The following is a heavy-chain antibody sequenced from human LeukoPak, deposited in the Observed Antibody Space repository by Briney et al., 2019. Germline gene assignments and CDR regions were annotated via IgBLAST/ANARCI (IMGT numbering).Heavy chain of an antibody. CDR2: IKQDGSEK. J-gene: IGHJ6*03. CDR3: AKEDRYDSSGYYYLYYYYYYMDV. V-gene: IGHV3-7*01. CDR1: GFTFSSYW. D-gene: IGHD3-22*01. Sequence: GGSLRLSCAASGFTFSSYWMSWVRQAPGKGLEWVANIKQDGSEKYYVDSVKGRFTISRDNAKNSLYLQMNSLRAEDKAVYYCAKEDRYDSSGYYYLYYYYYYMDVWGKGTTVTVSS.